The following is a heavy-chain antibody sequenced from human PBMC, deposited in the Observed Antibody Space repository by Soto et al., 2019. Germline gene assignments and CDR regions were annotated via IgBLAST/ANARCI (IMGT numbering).Heavy chain of an antibody. V-gene: IGHV3-13*01. CDR1: GYTFRSYD. CDR3: ARGSKGTYGMDV. J-gene: IGHJ6*02. CDR2: IGSAGDS. D-gene: IGHD3-10*01. Sequence: GGSLRLSCAASGYTFRSYDMHWVRQVTGKGLEWVSVIGSAGDSNYAPSVKGRFTISRENAKNPLYLQMNSLRAGDTAVYYCARGSKGTYGMDVWGQGTTVTVSS.